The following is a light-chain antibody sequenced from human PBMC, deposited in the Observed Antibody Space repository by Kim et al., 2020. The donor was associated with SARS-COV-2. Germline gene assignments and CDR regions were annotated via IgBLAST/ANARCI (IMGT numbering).Light chain of an antibody. CDR2: SAS. CDR3: QQYSGFPWT. V-gene: IGKV1-16*02. J-gene: IGKJ1*01. Sequence: DIQMTQSPSSLSASVGDRVSITCRASQGINNYLAWFQQKPGKAPKPLIYSASNLQSGVPSKFNGSGSGTDFTLTISSLQPEDFATYYCQQYSGFPWTFGQGTKVDIK. CDR1: QGINNY.